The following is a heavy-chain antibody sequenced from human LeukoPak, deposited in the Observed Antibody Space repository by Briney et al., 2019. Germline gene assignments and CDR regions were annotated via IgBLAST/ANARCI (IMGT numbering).Heavy chain of an antibody. CDR1: GGSISGYY. Sequence: SETLSLTCTISGGSISGYYWGWIRQPPGKGLEWIGYINFIGNTNYSPSLKSRVTISEDTSKNLFSLRLSSVTAADTAVYYCARLRGLDCSTTSCSRLNAFDSWGLGTVVTVSS. V-gene: IGHV4-59*08. CDR3: ARLRGLDCSTTSCSRLNAFDS. CDR2: INFIGNT. J-gene: IGHJ3*02. D-gene: IGHD2-2*01.